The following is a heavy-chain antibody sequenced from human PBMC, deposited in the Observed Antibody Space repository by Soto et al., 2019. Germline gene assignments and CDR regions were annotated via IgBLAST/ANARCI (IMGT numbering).Heavy chain of an antibody. CDR2: IKSKIDGGTM. V-gene: IGHV3-15*01. D-gene: IGHD3-16*02. Sequence: EVQLVESGGGLVKPGGSLRLSCAASGFTFSNAWMSWVRQAPGKGLEWVARIKSKIDGGTMDHAARLKGRFTISRDDSKSTVELQMDSLETEDTAVYYCNTYDYIWGSDLYSCAYWGQGVLVTVS. CDR1: GFTFSNAW. CDR3: NTYDYIWGSDLYSCAY. J-gene: IGHJ4*02.